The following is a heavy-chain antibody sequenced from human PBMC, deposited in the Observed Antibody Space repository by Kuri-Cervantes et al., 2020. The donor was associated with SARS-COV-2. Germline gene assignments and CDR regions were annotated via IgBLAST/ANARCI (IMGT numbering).Heavy chain of an antibody. V-gene: IGHV4-38-2*01. CDR2: IYHSGST. CDR1: GYSISSCYY. J-gene: IGHJ4*02. CDR3: ARTSAGETRHYFDY. D-gene: IGHD7-27*01. Sequence: SETLSLTCAVSGYSISSCYYWGWIRQPPGKGLEWIGSIYHSGSTYYNPSLKSRVTMSVDTSKNQFSLKLSSVTAVDTAVYYCARTSAGETRHYFDYWGQGTLVTDSS.